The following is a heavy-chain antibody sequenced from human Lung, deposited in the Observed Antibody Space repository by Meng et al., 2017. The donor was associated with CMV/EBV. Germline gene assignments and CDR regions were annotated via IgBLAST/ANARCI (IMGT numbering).Heavy chain of an antibody. D-gene: IGHD5-24*01. Sequence: QVQLQQPGPGLVKPSTTLPLTCTVSGGPSSSYYWSWIRQPAGKGLEWIGRIYTSGSTNYNPSLKSRVTMSVDTSKNQFSLKLSSVTAADTAVYYCARGSRDEAFQHWGQGTLVTVSS. J-gene: IGHJ1*01. V-gene: IGHV4-4*07. CDR1: GGPSSSYY. CDR3: ARGSRDEAFQH. CDR2: IYTSGST.